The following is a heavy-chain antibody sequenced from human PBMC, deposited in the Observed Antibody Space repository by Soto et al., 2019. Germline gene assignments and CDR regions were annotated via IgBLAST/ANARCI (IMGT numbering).Heavy chain of an antibody. V-gene: IGHV1-3*01. CDR3: TREAIVAENWFDP. D-gene: IGHD5-12*01. J-gene: IGHJ5*02. CDR2: MNPNTGNI. CDR1: GYTFVDYA. Sequence: QVRLVQSGAEVKRPGASVKVSCRASGYTFVDYALHWVRQAPGQGLEWVGWMNPNTGNIKYSHTLEDRVSITRDTATSTAYMEVRGLRSDDTAVDFCTREAIVAENWFDPWGQGTLVTVSS.